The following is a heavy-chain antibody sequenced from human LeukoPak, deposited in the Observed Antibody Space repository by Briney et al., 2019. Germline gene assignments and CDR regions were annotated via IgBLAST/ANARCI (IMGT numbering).Heavy chain of an antibody. D-gene: IGHD6-13*01. CDR1: GFRFSSYA. CDR2: ISGSGGAT. CDR3: AKMPDTEVAGTWGYYLDH. J-gene: IGHJ4*02. Sequence: GGSLRLSCEGSGFRFSSYAMSWVRQAPGKGLEWVSGISGSGGATYYISPAKDRFTISRDNSKNILYLQMRDLRAEDTAVYYCAKMPDTEVAGTWGYYLDHWGQGTRVAVSA. V-gene: IGHV3-23*01.